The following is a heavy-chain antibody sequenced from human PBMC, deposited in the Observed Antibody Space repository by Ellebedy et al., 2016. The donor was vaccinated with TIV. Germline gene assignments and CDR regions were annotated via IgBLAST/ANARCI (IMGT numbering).Heavy chain of an antibody. J-gene: IGHJ6*02. V-gene: IGHV3-11*04. CDR2: ISSSGSTI. Sequence: GESLKISCAASGFTFSDYYMSWIRQAPGKGLEWVSYISSSGSTIYYADSVKGRFTISRDNAKNSLYLQMNSLRAEDTAVYYCARGSQESNSGMDVWGQGTTVTVSS. CDR3: ARGSQESNSGMDV. D-gene: IGHD4-11*01. CDR1: GFTFSDYY.